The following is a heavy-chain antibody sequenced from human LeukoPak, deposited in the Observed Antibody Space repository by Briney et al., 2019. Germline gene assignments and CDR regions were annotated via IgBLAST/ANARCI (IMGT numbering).Heavy chain of an antibody. CDR1: GFTFDDYA. CDR3: ASRDRGYYYGMDV. Sequence: GGSLRLSCVASGFTFDDYAMHWVRQAPGKGLEWVSGISGNGGDMGYADSVKGRFTISRDNSKNTLYLQMNSLRAEDTAVYYCASRDRGYYYGMDVWGQGTTVTVSS. J-gene: IGHJ6*02. D-gene: IGHD3-16*02. CDR2: ISGNGGDM. V-gene: IGHV3-9*01.